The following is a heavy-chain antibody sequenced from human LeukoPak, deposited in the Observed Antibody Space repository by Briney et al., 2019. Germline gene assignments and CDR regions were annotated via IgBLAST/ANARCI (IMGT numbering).Heavy chain of an antibody. CDR2: ISYDGSNT. J-gene: IGHJ4*02. V-gene: IGHV3-30*04. D-gene: IGHD3-16*02. CDR1: EFTFSNYA. Sequence: GGSLRLSCAASEFTFSNYAIHWVRQAPGKGLEWVTVISYDGSNTYYADSVKGRFTISRDNSKNTLYLQMNSLRAEDTAVYYCARDTYYDYVWGSYRPYVFDYWGQGTLVTVSS. CDR3: ARDTYYDYVWGSYRPYVFDY.